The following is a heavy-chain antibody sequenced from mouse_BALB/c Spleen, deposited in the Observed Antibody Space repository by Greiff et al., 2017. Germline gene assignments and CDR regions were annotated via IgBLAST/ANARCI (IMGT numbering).Heavy chain of an antibody. CDR2: ISYSGST. V-gene: IGHV3-2*02. J-gene: IGHJ4*01. CDR1: GYSITSDYA. CDR3: ARWDVYAMDY. Sequence: VQLKESGPGLVKPSQSLSLTCTVTGYSITSDYAWNWIRQFPGNKLEWMCYISYSGSTSYNPSLKSRISITRDTSKNQFFLQLNSVTTEDTATYYCARWDVYAMDYWGQGTSVTVSA. D-gene: IGHD4-1*01.